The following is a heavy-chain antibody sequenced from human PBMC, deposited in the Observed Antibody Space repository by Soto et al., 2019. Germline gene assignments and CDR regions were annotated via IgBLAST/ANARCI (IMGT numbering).Heavy chain of an antibody. CDR2: INPNSGGT. CDR3: ARGVAAAGTRRPYGMDV. CDR1: GYTFTGYY. J-gene: IGHJ6*02. D-gene: IGHD6-13*01. Sequence: QVQLVQSGAEVKKPGASVKVSCKASGYTFTGYYMHWVRQAPGQGLEWMGWINPNSGGTNYAQKFQGWVTMTRDTSISTAYMELSRLRSDDTAVYYCARGVAAAGTRRPYGMDVWGQGTTVTVSS. V-gene: IGHV1-2*04.